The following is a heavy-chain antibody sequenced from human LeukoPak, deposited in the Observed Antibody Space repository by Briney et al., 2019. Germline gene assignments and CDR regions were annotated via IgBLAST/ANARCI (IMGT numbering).Heavy chain of an antibody. J-gene: IGHJ4*02. CDR2: ISYDGSKK. CDR3: ARFHSSRSWELY. CDR1: AFTFSSYA. D-gene: IGHD6-13*01. Sequence: GGSLRLSCAASAFTFSSYAMHWVRQAPGKGLEWVAGISYDGSKKYNADSVKGRFTISRDNAKNSLYLQMNSLRVEDTAVYYCARFHSSRSWELYWGQGTLVTVSS. V-gene: IGHV3-30-3*01.